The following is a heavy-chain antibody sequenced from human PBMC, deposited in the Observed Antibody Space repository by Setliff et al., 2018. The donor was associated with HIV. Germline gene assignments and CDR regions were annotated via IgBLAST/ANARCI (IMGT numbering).Heavy chain of an antibody. D-gene: IGHD6-19*01. J-gene: IGHJ3*02. CDR3: ARAPSNGWYPDAFDI. CDR2: IYYSGST. CDR1: GGSISSYY. V-gene: IGHV4-59*01. Sequence: SETLSLTCIVSGGSISSYYWSLIRQPPGKELEWIGYIYYSGSTNYNPSLKSRVTISVDTSKNQFSLKLNSVTAADSAVYYCARAPSNGWYPDAFDIWGQGTMVTVSS.